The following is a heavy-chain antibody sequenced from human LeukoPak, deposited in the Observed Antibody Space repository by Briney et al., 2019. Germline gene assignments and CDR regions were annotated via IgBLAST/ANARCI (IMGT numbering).Heavy chain of an antibody. Sequence: GGSLRLSCAASGFTFDDYGMSWVRQAPGKGLEWASGINWNGGSTGYADSVKGRSTVSRDNAKNSLYLQMNSLRDEDTALYYCARWAAAGYLHYYYYYMDVWGKGTTVTVSS. CDR2: INWNGGST. CDR3: ARWAAAGYLHYYYYYMDV. V-gene: IGHV3-20*04. CDR1: GFTFDDYG. D-gene: IGHD6-13*01. J-gene: IGHJ6*03.